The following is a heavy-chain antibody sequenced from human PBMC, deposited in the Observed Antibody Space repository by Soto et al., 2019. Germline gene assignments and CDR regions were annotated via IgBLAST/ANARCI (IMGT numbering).Heavy chain of an antibody. CDR2: IWYDGSNK. Sequence: ESGGGVVQPGRSLRLSCAASGFTFRSYGMHWVRQAPGKGLEWVAVIWYDGSNKYYADSVKGRFTISRDNSKNTLYLQMNSLRAEDTAVYYCARVVNAGYYYYGMDVWGQGTTVTVSS. V-gene: IGHV3-33*01. CDR1: GFTFRSYG. D-gene: IGHD3-22*01. J-gene: IGHJ6*02. CDR3: ARVVNAGYYYYGMDV.